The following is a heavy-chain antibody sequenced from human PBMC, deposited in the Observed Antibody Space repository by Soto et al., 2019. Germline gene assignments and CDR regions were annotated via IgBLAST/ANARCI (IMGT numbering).Heavy chain of an antibody. D-gene: IGHD2-2*02. CDR1: GFSVNTHV. Sequence: QVQLVESGGGVVQPGRSLRLSCAASGFSVNTHVIHWIRQAPGKGLEWVAVLWYDGSRAYYADSVKGRFTISRDNSKNMMYLQMDNLRVEDTAVYYCARVPRFDTWYFDYWGQGTLVTVSS. J-gene: IGHJ4*02. CDR3: ARVPRFDTWYFDY. V-gene: IGHV3-33*01. CDR2: LWYDGSRA.